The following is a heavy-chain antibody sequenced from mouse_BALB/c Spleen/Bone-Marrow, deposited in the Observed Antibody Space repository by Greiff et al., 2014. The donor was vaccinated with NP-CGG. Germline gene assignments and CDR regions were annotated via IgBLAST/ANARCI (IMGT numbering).Heavy chain of an antibody. CDR1: GYTFTYYT. J-gene: IGHJ4*01. V-gene: IGHV1-4*02. CDR2: INPSSGYT. D-gene: IGHD2-4*01. Sequence: VKLVESAAELARPGASVKMSCKTSGYTFTYYTMRWVKQRPGQGLEWIGYINPSSGYTDYNQKFKDKTTLTTDKSSSTAYLQLSSLTSEDSAVYYCVRENYDYDGDAMDYWGQGTSVTVSS. CDR3: VRENYDYDGDAMDY.